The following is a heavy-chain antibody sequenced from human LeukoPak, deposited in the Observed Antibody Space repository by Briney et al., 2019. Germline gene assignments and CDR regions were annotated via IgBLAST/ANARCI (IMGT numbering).Heavy chain of an antibody. CDR2: IKQDGTEK. V-gene: IGHV3-7*01. Sequence: GGSLRLSCAASGFTFTSHWMSWVRQAPGKGLEWVANIKQDGTEKYYVDSVKGRFTISRDNARNTLHLQMNSLRVEDTAVYYCAKDLFAHDYVWGSYRYDYWGQGTLVTVSS. D-gene: IGHD3-16*02. CDR3: AKDLFAHDYVWGSYRYDY. CDR1: GFTFTSHW. J-gene: IGHJ4*02.